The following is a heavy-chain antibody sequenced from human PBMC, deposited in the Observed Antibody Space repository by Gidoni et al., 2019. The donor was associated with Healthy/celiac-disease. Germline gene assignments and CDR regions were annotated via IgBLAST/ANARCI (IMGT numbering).Heavy chain of an antibody. D-gene: IGHD2-15*01. CDR2: IWYDGSNK. Sequence: QVQLVESGGGVVQPGRSLRLSCAASGFTFSSYGMHWVRQAPGKGLEWVAVIWYDGSNKYYADSVKGRFTISRDNSKNTLYLQMNSLRAEDTAVYYCARDIFPRWWLSTPDAFDIWGQGTMVTVSS. J-gene: IGHJ3*02. CDR1: GFTFSSYG. CDR3: ARDIFPRWWLSTPDAFDI. V-gene: IGHV3-33*01.